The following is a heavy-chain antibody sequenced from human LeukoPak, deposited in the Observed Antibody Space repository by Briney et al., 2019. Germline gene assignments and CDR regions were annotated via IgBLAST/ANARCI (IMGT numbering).Heavy chain of an antibody. CDR1: GYTFTDYY. Sequence: ASVKVSCKASGYTFTDYYMHWVRQAPGQGLEWMGWISAYNGNTNYAQKLQGRVTMTTDTSTSTAYMELRSLRSDDTAVYYCARSLEVVIIPYYYYMDVWGKGTTVTVSS. V-gene: IGHV1-18*04. CDR2: ISAYNGNT. D-gene: IGHD3-3*01. J-gene: IGHJ6*03. CDR3: ARSLEVVIIPYYYYMDV.